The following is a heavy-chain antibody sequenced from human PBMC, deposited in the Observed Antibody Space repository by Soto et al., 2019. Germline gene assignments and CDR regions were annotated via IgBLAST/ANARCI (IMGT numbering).Heavy chain of an antibody. D-gene: IGHD6-13*01. J-gene: IGHJ5*02. V-gene: IGHV3-30*18. CDR1: AFTFSTYG. CDR2: ISYDGSTK. CDR3: AKDRYSNTGNWFDP. Sequence: VGSLRLSCAASAFTFSTYGMHWLRQAPGKGLEWVAVISYDGSTKFYADSVKGRFTISRDNSKNTLYLQMNSLRAEDTAVYYCAKDRYSNTGNWFDPWGQGTLVTVSS.